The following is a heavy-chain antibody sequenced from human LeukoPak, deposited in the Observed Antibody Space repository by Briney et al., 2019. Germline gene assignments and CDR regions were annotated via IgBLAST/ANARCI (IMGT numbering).Heavy chain of an antibody. Sequence: GGSLRLSCAASGFTFSSYGMHWLRPAPGKGLEWVAFIRYDGSNKYYADSVKGRFTISRDNSKNTLYLQMNSLRAEDTAVYYCASGKFDPWGQGTLVTVSS. CDR1: GFTFSSYG. CDR2: IRYDGSNK. CDR3: ASGKFDP. V-gene: IGHV3-30*02. J-gene: IGHJ5*02. D-gene: IGHD1-1*01.